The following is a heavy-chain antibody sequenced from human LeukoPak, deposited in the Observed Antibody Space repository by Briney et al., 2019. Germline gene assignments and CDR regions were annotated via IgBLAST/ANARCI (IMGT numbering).Heavy chain of an antibody. CDR1: GFTFSSYA. CDR3: ARDPSKTGGWGRRLDY. CDR2: ISYDGSNK. V-gene: IGHV3-30-3*01. J-gene: IGHJ4*02. Sequence: GGSLRLSCAASGFTFSSYAMHWVCQAPGKGLEWVAVISYDGSNKYYADSVKGRFTISRDNSKNTLYLQMNSLRAEDTAVYYCARDPSKTGGWGRRLDYWGQGTLVTVSS. D-gene: IGHD6-19*01.